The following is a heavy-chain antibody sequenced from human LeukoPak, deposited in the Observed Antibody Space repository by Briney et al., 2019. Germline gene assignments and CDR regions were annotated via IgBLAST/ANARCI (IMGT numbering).Heavy chain of an antibody. CDR3: ARRQYYDRPKYPPKPYYFDY. J-gene: IGHJ4*02. Sequence: GESLKISCKGSGYSFSSQWIGWVRQMPGKGLEWMGIICPDDSDTKYSPSFQGQVTISADKSISTAYLQWSSLKASDTAMYYCARRQYYDRPKYPPKPYYFDYWGQGTLVTVSS. V-gene: IGHV5-51*01. D-gene: IGHD3-22*01. CDR2: ICPDDSDT. CDR1: GYSFSSQW.